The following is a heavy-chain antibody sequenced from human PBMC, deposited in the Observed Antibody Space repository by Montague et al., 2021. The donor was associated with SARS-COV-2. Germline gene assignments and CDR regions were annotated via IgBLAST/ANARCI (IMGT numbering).Heavy chain of an antibody. D-gene: IGHD1-26*01. CDR2: IDYSGST. V-gene: IGHV4-59*01. CDR1: GGSISTYY. Sequence: SETLSLTCTVSGGSISTYYWNWIRQFPGTGLELICYIDYSGSTNYNPSLQSRVIISVDRSKIQFSLKLNAVTAADTAIYYCARLPYYNSYGMDVWGQGTTVTVSS. J-gene: IGHJ6*02. CDR3: ARLPYYNSYGMDV.